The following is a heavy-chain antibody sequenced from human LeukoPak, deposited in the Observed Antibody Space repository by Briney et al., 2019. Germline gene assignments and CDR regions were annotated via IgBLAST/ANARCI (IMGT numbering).Heavy chain of an antibody. V-gene: IGHV3-66*02. CDR3: ARGQSGFLEWPF. D-gene: IGHD3-3*01. CDR2: IYSGGST. Sequence: RPGGSLRLSCAASGFTDCSNYMTRDRQDPGKVLECVSAIYSGGSTYYADSVKSRLTISRDNSKNTLHLQMNSLRAEDTAVYYCARGQSGFLEWPFWGQGTLVTVSS. CDR1: GFTDCSNY. J-gene: IGHJ4*02.